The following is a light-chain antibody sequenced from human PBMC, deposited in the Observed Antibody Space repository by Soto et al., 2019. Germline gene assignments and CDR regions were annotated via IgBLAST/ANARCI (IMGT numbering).Light chain of an antibody. J-gene: IGKJ1*01. CDR3: QQYNSYWT. CDR1: QSISSR. Sequence: DIQMTQSPSTLSASVGDRVTITCRASQSISSRLAWYQQKPGKAPKLLIYTASSLASGVPSRFSGSGSGTDFTLTISSLQPDDFATYYCQQYNSYWTFGQGTKVDIK. CDR2: TAS. V-gene: IGKV1-5*03.